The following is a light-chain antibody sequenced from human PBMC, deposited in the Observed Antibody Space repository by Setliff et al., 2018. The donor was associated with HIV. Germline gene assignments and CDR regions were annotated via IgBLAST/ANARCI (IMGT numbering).Light chain of an antibody. Sequence: QSALAQPASVSGSPGQSITISCTGTSSDIGAYNYVSWYQQHPGKAPKLMIYDVSSRPSGVSNRFSGSKSGNTASLTISGLQAEDEADYYCSSYTSSGTLVFGTGTKGTV. CDR1: SSDIGAYNY. V-gene: IGLV2-14*01. CDR2: DVS. J-gene: IGLJ1*01. CDR3: SSYTSSGTLV.